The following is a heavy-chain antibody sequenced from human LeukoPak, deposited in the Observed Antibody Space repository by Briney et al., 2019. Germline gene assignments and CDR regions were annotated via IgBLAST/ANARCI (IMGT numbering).Heavy chain of an antibody. D-gene: IGHD2-2*01. CDR1: GYTFTSYG. J-gene: IGHJ4*02. CDR3: ARGYCSSTSCSPGGY. V-gene: IGHV1-18*01. Sequence: ASVKVSCKASGYTFTSYGISWVRQAPGQGLEWIGWITTYNGNTNYAQNLQGRVTMTTDTSTSTAYMELRSLRSDDTAVYYCARGYCSSTSCSPGGYWGQGTLVTVSS. CDR2: ITTYNGNT.